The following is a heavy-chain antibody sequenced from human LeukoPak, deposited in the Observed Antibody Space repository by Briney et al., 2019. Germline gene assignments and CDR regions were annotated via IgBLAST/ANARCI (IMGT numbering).Heavy chain of an antibody. Sequence: AGGSLRLSCAASGFTFSSYAMSWVRQAPGKGLEWVSAISGSGGSTYYADSVKGRFTISRDNSKNTLYLQMNSLRAEDTAVYYCAKDGAYYYGSGSYYSTDWGQGTLVTVSS. D-gene: IGHD3-10*01. CDR1: GFTFSSYA. CDR3: AKDGAYYYGSGSYYSTD. J-gene: IGHJ4*02. CDR2: ISGSGGST. V-gene: IGHV3-23*01.